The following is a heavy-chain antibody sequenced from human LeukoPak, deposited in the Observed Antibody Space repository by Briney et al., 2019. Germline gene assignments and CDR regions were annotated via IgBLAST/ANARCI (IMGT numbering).Heavy chain of an antibody. J-gene: IGHJ4*02. CDR1: GFTFNNAW. Sequence: PGGSLRLSCAASGFTFNNAWMTWVRQAPGKGPEWVGHVRSKTEGGTTDYAAPVKGRFTISKDDSKNTLYQYMNGLTTEDTGVYYCTTRWIYSYSLQFYFDFWGQGTLVTVSS. CDR2: VRSKTEGGTT. D-gene: IGHD5-18*01. V-gene: IGHV3-15*01. CDR3: TTRWIYSYSLQFYFDF.